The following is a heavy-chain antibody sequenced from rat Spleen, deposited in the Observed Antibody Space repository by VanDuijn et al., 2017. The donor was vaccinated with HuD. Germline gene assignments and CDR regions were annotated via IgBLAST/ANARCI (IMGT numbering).Heavy chain of an antibody. J-gene: IGHJ2*01. CDR2: ITNASGRT. Sequence: EVQLVESGGGLVQPGGSLKLSCVASGFTFNNYWMTWIRQAPGKGLEWVASITNASGRTYYPDSVKGRFTISRDTAQNTLYLQMNSLRSEDTATYYCARHYGGYSEYVMDAWGQGVMVTVSS. CDR1: GFTFNNYW. D-gene: IGHD1-11*01. CDR3: ARHYGGYSEYVMDA. V-gene: IGHV5-31*01.